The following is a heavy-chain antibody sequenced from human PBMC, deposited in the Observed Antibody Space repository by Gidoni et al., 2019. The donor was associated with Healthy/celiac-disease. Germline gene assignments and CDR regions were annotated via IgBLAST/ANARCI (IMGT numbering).Heavy chain of an antibody. V-gene: IGHV1-18*01. Sequence: QGQLEQSGAEVKKPGASVKVSCKASGYTFTSYGISWVRQAPGQGLEWMGWISAYNGNTNYAQKHQGRVTMTTDTSTSTAYMELRSLRSDDTAVYYCARSDDYSNHRRSPFDYWGQGTLVTVSS. CDR2: ISAYNGNT. D-gene: IGHD4-4*01. CDR3: ARSDDYSNHRRSPFDY. J-gene: IGHJ4*02. CDR1: GYTFTSYG.